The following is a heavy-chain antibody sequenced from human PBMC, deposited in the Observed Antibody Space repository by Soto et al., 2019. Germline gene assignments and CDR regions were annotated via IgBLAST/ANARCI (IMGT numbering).Heavy chain of an antibody. CDR3: ARGGYSYGGWYFDY. CDR1: GFTFSSYG. Sequence: GGSLRLSCAASGFTFSSYGMHWVRQAPGKGLEWVAVIWYDGSNKYYADSVKGRFTISRDNSKNTLYLQMNSLRAEDTAVYYCARGGYSYGGWYFDYWGQGTLVTVSS. CDR2: IWYDGSNK. D-gene: IGHD5-18*01. J-gene: IGHJ4*02. V-gene: IGHV3-33*01.